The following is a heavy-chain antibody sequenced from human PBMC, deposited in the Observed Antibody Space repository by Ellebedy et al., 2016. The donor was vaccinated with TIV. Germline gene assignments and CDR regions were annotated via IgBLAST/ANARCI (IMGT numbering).Heavy chain of an antibody. D-gene: IGHD6-13*01. CDR2: IKQDGSEK. Sequence: GESLKISXEASGFMFGTYWMTWVRQAPGKGLEWVANIKQDGSEKYYVDSVKGRFTISRDNAKNSLYLQMSSLRAEDTAVYYCTRMWAGAGTEIDFWGQGTLVTVSS. J-gene: IGHJ4*02. CDR1: GFMFGTYW. CDR3: TRMWAGAGTEIDF. V-gene: IGHV3-7*04.